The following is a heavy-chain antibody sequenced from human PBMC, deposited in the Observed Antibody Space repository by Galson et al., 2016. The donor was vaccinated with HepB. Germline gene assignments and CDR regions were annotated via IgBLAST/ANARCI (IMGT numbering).Heavy chain of an antibody. CDR3: ARRYYCGGSNCYGKWGFFDL. V-gene: IGHV4-31*03. CDR1: GDSISSGGYY. Sequence: TLSLTCTVSGDSISSGGYYWSWIRQHPGKGLEWIGYISYSGSTYYSPSLKSRFTVSIDTSKNQFSLNLTSVTAADTAVYYCARRYYCGGSNCYGKWGFFDLWGRGTLVIVSS. J-gene: IGHJ2*01. D-gene: IGHD2-2*01. CDR2: ISYSGST.